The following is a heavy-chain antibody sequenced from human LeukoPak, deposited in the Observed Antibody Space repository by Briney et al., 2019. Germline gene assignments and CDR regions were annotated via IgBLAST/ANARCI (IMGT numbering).Heavy chain of an antibody. CDR1: GFTFSSYS. D-gene: IGHD2/OR15-2a*01. CDR3: AKAGNIRFDY. V-gene: IGHV3-21*04. Sequence: GGSLRLLCAASGFTFSSYSMNWVRQAPGKGLEWVSSISSSSSYIYYADSVKGRFTISRDNAKNSLYLQMNSLRAEYTTVYYCAKAGNIRFDYWGQGTLVTVSS. J-gene: IGHJ4*02. CDR2: ISSSSSYI.